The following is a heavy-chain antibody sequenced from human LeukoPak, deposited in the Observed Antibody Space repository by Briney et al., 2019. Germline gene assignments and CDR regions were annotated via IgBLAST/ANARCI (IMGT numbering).Heavy chain of an antibody. V-gene: IGHV5-51*01. CDR1: GYYFPTFW. D-gene: IGHD3-10*01. CDR2: IYPGDSDT. CDR3: ARLKMGFGELFGAFDI. Sequence: GESLKISCKASGYYFPTFWIGWVRQMPGKGLEWMGIIYPGDSDTRYNPSFQGQVTISADKSTSTANLQWSSLKASDTAMYYCARLKMGFGELFGAFDIWGQGTMVTVSS. J-gene: IGHJ3*02.